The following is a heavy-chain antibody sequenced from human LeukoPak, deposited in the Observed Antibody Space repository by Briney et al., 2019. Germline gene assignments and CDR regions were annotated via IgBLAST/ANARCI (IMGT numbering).Heavy chain of an antibody. V-gene: IGHV3-23*01. CDR1: GLTFSIYA. CDR2: ISGSGTST. CDR3: AQIPFRSGDYHFDY. D-gene: IGHD3-3*01. Sequence: GGSLRLSCAASGLTFSIYAMSLVRQTPGKGLEWVSTISGSGTSTYYADSVKGRFTVSRDNSKNTLHLQMKSLSAADTAVYYCAQIPFRSGDYHFDYWGQGTLLTVSS. J-gene: IGHJ4*02.